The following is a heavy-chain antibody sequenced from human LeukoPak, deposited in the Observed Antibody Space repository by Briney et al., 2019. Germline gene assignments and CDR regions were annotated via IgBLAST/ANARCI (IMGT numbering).Heavy chain of an antibody. CDR2: IYYSGST. J-gene: IGHJ4*02. D-gene: IGHD3-22*01. V-gene: IGHV4-59*12. Sequence: PSETLSLTCTVSSGSISSYYWSWIRQPPGKGLEWIGYIYYSGSTNYNPSLKSRVTISVDTSKNQFSLKLSSVTAADTAVYYCARGPNYYDSSGYSDYWGQGTLVTVSS. CDR3: ARGPNYYDSSGYSDY. CDR1: SGSISSYY.